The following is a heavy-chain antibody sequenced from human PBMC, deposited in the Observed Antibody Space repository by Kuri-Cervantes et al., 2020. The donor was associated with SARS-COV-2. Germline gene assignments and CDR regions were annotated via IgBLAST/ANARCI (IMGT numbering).Heavy chain of an antibody. V-gene: IGHV3-30*03. CDR1: GFNFSRTD. CDR2: ISHDGKNK. Sequence: GGSLRLSCAASGFNFSRTDMHWVRQAPGKGLEWVAVISHDGKNKKCIASEKGRFTISRDNSQNTLYLHMKSLRSEDTAVYYCAREGPTATLYPWGQGTLVTVSS. CDR3: AREGPTATLYP. J-gene: IGHJ5*02. D-gene: IGHD2-2*01.